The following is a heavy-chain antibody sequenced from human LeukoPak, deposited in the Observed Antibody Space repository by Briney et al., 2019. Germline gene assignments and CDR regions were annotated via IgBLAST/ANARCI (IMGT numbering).Heavy chain of an antibody. CDR2: INSDGSST. CDR1: GFSFSTYW. J-gene: IGHJ4*02. CDR3: ALETKPLSYHFFDY. Sequence: QPGGSLRLSCAASGFSFSTYWMHWVRQAPGRGLVWVSRINSDGSSTSYADSVKGRFTLSRDNAKNTLYLQMNSLRAEDTAVYYCALETKPLSYHFFDYWGQGALVTVSS. V-gene: IGHV3-74*01. D-gene: IGHD3-3*01.